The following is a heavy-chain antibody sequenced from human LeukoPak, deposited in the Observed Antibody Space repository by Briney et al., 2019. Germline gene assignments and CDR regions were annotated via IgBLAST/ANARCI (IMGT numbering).Heavy chain of an antibody. CDR3: ATSQGVRCSSTGRYDNWFDP. D-gene: IGHD2-2*01. Sequence: GASVKVSCKASGYTFTGYYMHWVRQAPGQGLEWMGWINPNSGGTNYAQKFQGRVTMTRDTSISTAYMELSRLRSDDTAVYYCATSQGVRCSSTGRYDNWFDPWAREPWSPSPQ. V-gene: IGHV1-2*02. J-gene: IGHJ5*02. CDR2: INPNSGGT. CDR1: GYTFTGYY.